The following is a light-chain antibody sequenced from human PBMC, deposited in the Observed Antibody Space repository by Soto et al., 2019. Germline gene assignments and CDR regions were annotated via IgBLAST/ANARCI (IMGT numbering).Light chain of an antibody. V-gene: IGLV2-8*01. CDR3: KSYAGSNTDV. J-gene: IGLJ1*01. CDR2: EVV. Sequence: QSALTQPPSASGSPGQSVTISCTGTKNDIGVYDFVSWYQHHPGKAPRLIIYEVVQRPSGVPDRFSGSKSGNTASLTVSGLQAADEADYFCKSYAGSNTDVFGSGTKLTVI. CDR1: KNDIGVYDF.